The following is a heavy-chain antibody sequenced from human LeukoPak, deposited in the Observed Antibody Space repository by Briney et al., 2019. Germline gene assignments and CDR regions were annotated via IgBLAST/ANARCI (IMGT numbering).Heavy chain of an antibody. Sequence: GGSLRLSCAASGFTVSSNYMSWVRQAPGKGLEWVSVIYSGGSTYYADSVKGRFTISRDNSKNTLYLQMNSLRAEDTAVYYCAKADMVRGARRGAFDIWGQGTMVTVSS. D-gene: IGHD3-10*01. J-gene: IGHJ3*02. CDR3: AKADMVRGARRGAFDI. CDR2: IYSGGST. CDR1: GFTVSSNY. V-gene: IGHV3-53*01.